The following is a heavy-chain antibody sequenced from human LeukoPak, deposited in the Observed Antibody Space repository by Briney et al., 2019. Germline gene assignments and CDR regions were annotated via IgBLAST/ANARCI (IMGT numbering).Heavy chain of an antibody. V-gene: IGHV4-39*01. J-gene: IGHJ4*02. Sequence: SETLSLTCTVSGGSISSTNYYWGWVRQPPGKGLEWIGSIYSDGTYYNPSLKSRIAMSVDTSKNQFSLSLRSVTATDTAVYYCARHYYAGSGTYRPFDYWGQGTLVTVAS. D-gene: IGHD3-10*01. CDR1: GGSISSTNYY. CDR3: ARHYYAGSGTYRPFDY. CDR2: IYSDGT.